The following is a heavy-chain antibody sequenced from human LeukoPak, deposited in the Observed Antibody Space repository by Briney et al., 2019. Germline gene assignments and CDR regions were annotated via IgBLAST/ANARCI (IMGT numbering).Heavy chain of an antibody. D-gene: IGHD5-24*01. CDR3: ASRRDGSNYAAFDI. J-gene: IGHJ3*02. Sequence: ASVKVSCKASGYTFTSYYMHWVRQAPGQGLEWMGIINFSGGTTSYPQKFRGRVTMTRDTSTSTVYMDLSSLRSEDTAVYYCASRRDGSNYAAFDIWGQGTMVTDSS. V-gene: IGHV1-46*01. CDR1: GYTFTSYY. CDR2: INFSGGTT.